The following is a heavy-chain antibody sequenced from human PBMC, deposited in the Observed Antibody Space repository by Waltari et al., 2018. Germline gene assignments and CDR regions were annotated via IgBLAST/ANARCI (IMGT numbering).Heavy chain of an antibody. CDR1: GGSFRGYY. CDR2: ITHSGSP. Sequence: QVQLQQWGAGLLKPSDTLSLTCAVSGGSFRGYYWSWIRQSPGKGLEWLGEITHSGSPNYNPSLKSRGTISPDMSKNQFSLKLISGTAADTGVYYCVSGTANWFDPWGRGTLVTVSP. J-gene: IGHJ5*02. CDR3: VSGTANWFDP. V-gene: IGHV4-34*01.